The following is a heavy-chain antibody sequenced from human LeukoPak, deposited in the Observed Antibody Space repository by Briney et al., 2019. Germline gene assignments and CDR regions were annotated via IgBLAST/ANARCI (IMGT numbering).Heavy chain of an antibody. CDR1: GGSIRSSYYY. CDR3: ARAFSSSLFDY. J-gene: IGHJ4*02. Sequence: SETLSLTCTVSGGSIRSSYYYWGWIRQPPGKGLEWIGSIYDSGSTYYNPSLKSRVTISVDTSKNQFSLKLNSVTAADTAVYYCARAFSSSLFDYWGQGTLVTVSS. D-gene: IGHD6-19*01. V-gene: IGHV4-39*01. CDR2: IYDSGST.